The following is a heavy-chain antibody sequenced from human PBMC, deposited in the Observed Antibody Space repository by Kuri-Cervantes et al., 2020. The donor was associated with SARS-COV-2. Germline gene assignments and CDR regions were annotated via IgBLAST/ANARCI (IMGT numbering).Heavy chain of an antibody. CDR3: ARPDAVWGSVKFDY. J-gene: IGHJ4*02. CDR2: INAGNGNT. CDR1: GYTFTSYG. V-gene: IGHV1-3*01. Sequence: ASVKVSCKASGYTFTSYGISWVRQAPGQRLEWMGWINAGNGNTKYSQKFQGRVTITRDTSASTAYMELSSLRSEDTAVYYCARPDAVWGSVKFDYWGQGTLVTVSS. D-gene: IGHD3-10*01.